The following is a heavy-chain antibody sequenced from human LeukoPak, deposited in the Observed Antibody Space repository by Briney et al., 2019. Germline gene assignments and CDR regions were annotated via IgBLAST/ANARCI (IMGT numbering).Heavy chain of an antibody. V-gene: IGHV3-7*03. D-gene: IGHD5-12*01. J-gene: IGHJ4*02. CDR2: ISPGENEK. Sequence: GGSLRLSCAITEFTFTNYWKNWVRQASGKGLEWVANISPGENEKKYVDSVKGRFTISTDNAKKTLYLQMNSLRVEDTAIYYCLGYGNDNPWGQEALATVSS. CDR1: EFTFTNYW. CDR3: LGYGNDNP.